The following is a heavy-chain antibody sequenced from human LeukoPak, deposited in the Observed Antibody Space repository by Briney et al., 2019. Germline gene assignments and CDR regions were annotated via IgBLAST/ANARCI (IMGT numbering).Heavy chain of an antibody. CDR1: GGSFSGYY. D-gene: IGHD2-2*01. CDR2: INHSGST. V-gene: IGHV4-34*01. Sequence: SETLSLTCAVYGGSFSGYYWSWIRQPPGKGLEWIGEINHSGSTNYNPSLKSRVTISVGTSKNQFSLKLSSVTAADTAVYYCARRIVVVPAAANWFDPWGQGTLVTVSS. CDR3: ARRIVVVPAAANWFDP. J-gene: IGHJ5*02.